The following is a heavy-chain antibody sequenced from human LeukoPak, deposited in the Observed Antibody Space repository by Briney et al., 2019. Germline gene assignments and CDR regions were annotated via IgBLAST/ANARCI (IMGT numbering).Heavy chain of an antibody. CDR2: ISSSSSYI. CDR1: GFTFSSYS. J-gene: IGHJ6*03. V-gene: IGHV3-21*01. Sequence: PGGSLRLSCAASGFTFSSYSMSWVRQAPGKGLEWVSSISSSSSYIYYADSVKGRFTISRDNAKNSLYLQMNSLRAEDTAVYYCARDRTTMVRDYYYYMDVWGKGTTVTFSS. D-gene: IGHD3-10*01. CDR3: ARDRTTMVRDYYYYMDV.